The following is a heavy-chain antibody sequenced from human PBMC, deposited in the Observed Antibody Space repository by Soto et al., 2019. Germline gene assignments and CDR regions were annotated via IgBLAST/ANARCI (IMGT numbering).Heavy chain of an antibody. CDR2: IYRTGST. D-gene: IGHD1-7*01. CDR1: GGSFTSNNW. Sequence: QVQLQESGPGLVKPSGTLSLTCAVSGGSFTSNNWWPWVRQPPGQGLEWIGEIYRTGSTHYNPSLKSRVTISLGKSEYQFSLKVTSLTAADTAVYYCASRDPGTSVDYWGQGTLVTVSS. CDR3: ASRDPGTSVDY. J-gene: IGHJ4*02. V-gene: IGHV4-4*02.